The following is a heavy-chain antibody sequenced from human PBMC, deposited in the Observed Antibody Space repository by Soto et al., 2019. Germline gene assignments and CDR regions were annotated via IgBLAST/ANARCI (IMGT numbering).Heavy chain of an antibody. Sequence: QVQLVESGGGVVQPGRSLRLSCAPSGFTFSSYGMHWARQAPGKGLEWVAVIWYDGSNKVYADSVKGRFTISRDNSKNTLYLQMNSLRADDTAVYYCARDLSGDYGALDTWGQGTMVTVSS. CDR2: IWYDGSNK. CDR1: GFTFSSYG. CDR3: ARDLSGDYGALDT. D-gene: IGHD4-17*01. V-gene: IGHV3-33*01. J-gene: IGHJ3*02.